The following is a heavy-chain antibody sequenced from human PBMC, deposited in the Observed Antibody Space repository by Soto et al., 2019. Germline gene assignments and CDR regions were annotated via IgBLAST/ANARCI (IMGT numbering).Heavy chain of an antibody. Sequence: PGESLKISCQASGYSFISSWIGWVRQMPGKGLEWMGIIYPGDSDTRYSPSFQGQVTISADKSTSTVYLQWSSLKASDTATYYCARMMAASGTAFDYWGQGALVTVSS. CDR3: ARMMAASGTAFDY. CDR1: GYSFISSW. J-gene: IGHJ4*02. V-gene: IGHV5-51*01. D-gene: IGHD6-13*01. CDR2: IYPGDSDT.